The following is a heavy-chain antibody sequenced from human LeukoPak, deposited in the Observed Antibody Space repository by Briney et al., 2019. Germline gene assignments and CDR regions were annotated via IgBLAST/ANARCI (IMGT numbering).Heavy chain of an antibody. Sequence: TGGSLRLSCAASGFTFSSSAMSWVRQAPGKGLEWVSFISGSGDGTYYADSVKGRFTISRDNSKNTLYLQMNSLRAEDTAVYFCAMVRGAPDYWGQGTLVTVSS. CDR3: AMVRGAPDY. CDR1: GFTFSSSA. J-gene: IGHJ4*02. D-gene: IGHD3-10*01. V-gene: IGHV3-23*01. CDR2: ISGSGDGT.